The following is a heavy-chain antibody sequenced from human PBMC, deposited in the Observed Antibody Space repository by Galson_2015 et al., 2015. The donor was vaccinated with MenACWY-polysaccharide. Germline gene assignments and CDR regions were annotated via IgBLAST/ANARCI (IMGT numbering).Heavy chain of an antibody. J-gene: IGHJ4*02. CDR3: ARGYPGGAG. D-gene: IGHD3-16*02. V-gene: IGHV4-61*01. CDR1: GASVSSGSYY. Sequence: ETLSLTCGVSGASVSSGSYYWSWIQQPPGKKLEWIGFVHSTGSTNYNPSLKGRVTISLDTSKNQFSLKLSSVTAADPAVYYCARGYPGGAGWGQGTLVTVSS. CDR2: VHSTGST.